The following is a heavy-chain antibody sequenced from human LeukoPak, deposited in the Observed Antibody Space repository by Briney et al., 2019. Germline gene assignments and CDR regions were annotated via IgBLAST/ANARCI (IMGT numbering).Heavy chain of an antibody. CDR1: GFPFSSYI. CDR2: ISNTGGTI. V-gene: IGHV3-48*02. Sequence: GGSLRLSCVASGFPFSSYIMYWVRQAPGAGLEWISYISNTGGTIHYADSVKGRFTISRDNAKNSLYLQMNSLRDEDTAVYYCARASPWFDPWGQGTLVTVSS. J-gene: IGHJ5*02. CDR3: ARASPWFDP.